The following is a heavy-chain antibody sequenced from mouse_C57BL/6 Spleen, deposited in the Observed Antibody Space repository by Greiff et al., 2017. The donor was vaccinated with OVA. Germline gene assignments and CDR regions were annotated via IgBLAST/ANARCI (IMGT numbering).Heavy chain of an antibody. D-gene: IGHD2-3*01. CDR1: GFTFSDFY. V-gene: IGHV7-1*01. Sequence: EVKLVESGGGLVQSGRSLRLSCATSGFTFSDFYMEWVRQAPGKGLEWIAASRNKANDYTTEYSASVKGRFIVSRDTSQSILYLQMNALRAEDTAIYYCARDDYDGYPFAYWGQGTLVTVSA. J-gene: IGHJ3*01. CDR2: SRNKANDYTT. CDR3: ARDDYDGYPFAY.